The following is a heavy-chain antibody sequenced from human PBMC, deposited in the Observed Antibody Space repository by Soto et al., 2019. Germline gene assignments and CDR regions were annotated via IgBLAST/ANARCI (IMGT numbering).Heavy chain of an antibody. J-gene: IGHJ4*02. CDR1: GFSLSTSGVG. CDR3: AAGDPLGY. CDR2: IYWDDDK. Sequence: QIPLKESGPTLVKPTQTLTLTCTFSGFSLSTSGVGVGWIRQPPRKALEWLALIYWDDDKGYSPSLKSRLTITKDTSKNQVVLTMTNMDPVDTAKYYCAAGDPLGYWGQGTLVTVSS. D-gene: IGHD4-17*01. V-gene: IGHV2-5*02.